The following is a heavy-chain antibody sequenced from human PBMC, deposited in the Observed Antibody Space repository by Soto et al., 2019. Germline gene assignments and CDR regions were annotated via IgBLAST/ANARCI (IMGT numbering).Heavy chain of an antibody. V-gene: IGHV3-48*01. CDR1: WFFLSGCC. Sequence: GGSPRLLFANPWFFLSGCCINWGRPAPGEGLEWVSYISSSSSVIDYADSVKGRFTVSRDNARNSLYLQMNSLRAEDTAVYYCARDLSWGSNWYYYMDVWGKGTTVTVSS. D-gene: IGHD7-27*01. CDR2: ISSSSSVI. CDR3: ARDLSWGSNWYYYMDV. J-gene: IGHJ6*03.